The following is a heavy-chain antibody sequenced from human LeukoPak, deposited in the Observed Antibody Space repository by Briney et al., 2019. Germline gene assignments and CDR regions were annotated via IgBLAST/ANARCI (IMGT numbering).Heavy chain of an antibody. CDR3: AKAPQAGYTYGMDV. D-gene: IGHD1-1*01. CDR1: GFTFSRYW. J-gene: IGHJ6*02. V-gene: IGHV3-7*01. CDR2: IKEDGSKK. Sequence: GGSLRLSCAASGFTFSRYWMTWVRQAPGKGLEWVANIKEDGSKKNYVDSVKGRFTISRDNSKNTLYLQMNSLRAEDTAVYYCAKAPQAGYTYGMDVWGQGTTVTVSS.